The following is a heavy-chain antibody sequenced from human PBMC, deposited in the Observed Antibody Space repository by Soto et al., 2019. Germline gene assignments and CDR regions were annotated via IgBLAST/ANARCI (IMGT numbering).Heavy chain of an antibody. D-gene: IGHD2-21*02. CDR1: GYSFTNYW. CDR2: IYPGDSDT. Sequence: HGESLKISCKGSGYSFTNYWIGWVRQMPGKGLEWMGIIYPGDSDTRYSPSFQGQVTISADKSISTAYLQWSSLKASDTAMYYCARRAYCGGDCYSGPNWFDPWGQGTLVTVSS. CDR3: ARRAYCGGDCYSGPNWFDP. J-gene: IGHJ5*02. V-gene: IGHV5-51*01.